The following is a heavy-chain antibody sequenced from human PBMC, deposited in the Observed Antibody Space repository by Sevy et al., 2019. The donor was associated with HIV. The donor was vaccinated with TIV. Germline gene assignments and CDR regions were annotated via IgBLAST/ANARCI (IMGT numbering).Heavy chain of an antibody. Sequence: GRSLRLSCAASGFTFSDFRMHWVRQAPGKGLEWVAVISYDARNTKYNPDSVEGRFTISRDNSKNTLYLQINSLRPEDTAIYYCARDKGEILSSAFDYWGQGTLVTVSS. CDR2: ISYDARNTK. J-gene: IGHJ4*02. CDR3: ARDKGEILSSAFDY. V-gene: IGHV3-30*04. CDR1: GFTFSDFR. D-gene: IGHD3-16*01.